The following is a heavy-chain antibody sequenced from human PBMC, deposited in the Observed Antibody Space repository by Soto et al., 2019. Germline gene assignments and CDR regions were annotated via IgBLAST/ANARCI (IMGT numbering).Heavy chain of an antibody. Sequence: VQLLESGGGLVQPGGSLRLSCAASGFPFSGYAMSWVRQAPGKGLEWVSAISGSGDTTYYADFVEGRFTISRDNSKNTLYLQINGLRAEDTAVYYCAKDPLRTGLYWFDPWGQGTPVTVSS. D-gene: IGHD5-12*01. CDR2: ISGSGDTT. V-gene: IGHV3-23*01. CDR3: AKDPLRTGLYWFDP. CDR1: GFPFSGYA. J-gene: IGHJ5*02.